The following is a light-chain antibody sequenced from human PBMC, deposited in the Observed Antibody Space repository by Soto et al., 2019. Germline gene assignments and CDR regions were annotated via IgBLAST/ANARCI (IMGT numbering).Light chain of an antibody. J-gene: IGLJ1*01. CDR3: SSYTSRSTLV. Sequence: QSALTQPASVSGSPGQSITISCTGTSSDVGGYNYVSWYQQHPGKAPKLIIFEVNSQPSGISSRFSGSKSGNTASLTISGLQAEDEAEYYCSSYTSRSTLVFGTGTKVTVL. V-gene: IGLV2-14*01. CDR2: EVN. CDR1: SSDVGGYNY.